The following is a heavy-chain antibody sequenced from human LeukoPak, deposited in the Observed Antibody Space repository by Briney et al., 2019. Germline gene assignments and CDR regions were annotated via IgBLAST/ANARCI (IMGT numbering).Heavy chain of an antibody. CDR1: GFTFSSYW. D-gene: IGHD3-22*01. CDR3: TRDPAGYAYGYSFFDY. Sequence: GGSLRLSCAASGFTFSSYWMSWVRQAPGKGLEWVGFIRSETYGGTTEYAASVKGRFSISRDDSKSIAYLQMNSLKTEDTAVYFCTRDPAGYAYGYSFFDYWGQGTLVTVSS. V-gene: IGHV3-49*04. CDR2: IRSETYGGTT. J-gene: IGHJ4*02.